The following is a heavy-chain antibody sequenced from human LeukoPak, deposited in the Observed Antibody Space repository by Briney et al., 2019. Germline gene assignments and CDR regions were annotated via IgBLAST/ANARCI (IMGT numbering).Heavy chain of an antibody. J-gene: IGHJ5*02. V-gene: IGHV4-59*01. CDR3: ARDHRDSGYDSSRRFDP. Sequence: SETLSLTCTVSGGSISSYYWSWIRQPPGKGLEWIGYIYYSGSTNYNPSLKSRVTISVDTSKNQFSLKLSSVTAADTAVYYCARDHRDSGYDSSRRFDPWGQGTLVTVSS. CDR2: IYYSGST. CDR1: GGSISSYY. D-gene: IGHD5-12*01.